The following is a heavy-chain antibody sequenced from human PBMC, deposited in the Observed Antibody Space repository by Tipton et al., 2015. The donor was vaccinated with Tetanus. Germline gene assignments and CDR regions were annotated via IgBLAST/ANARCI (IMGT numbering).Heavy chain of an antibody. J-gene: IGHJ1*01. D-gene: IGHD3-22*01. Sequence: TLSLTCIVSGGSISSGTYYWDWIRQPPGKGLEWIGNIYYSGSTYYNASLRSRVTISVDTSKNQFSLQLRSVTAADTAVYYCARQDTLNYYYVGYFHDWGQGTLVTVSS. V-gene: IGHV4-39*01. CDR3: ARQDTLNYYYVGYFHD. CDR1: GGSISSGTYY. CDR2: IYYSGST.